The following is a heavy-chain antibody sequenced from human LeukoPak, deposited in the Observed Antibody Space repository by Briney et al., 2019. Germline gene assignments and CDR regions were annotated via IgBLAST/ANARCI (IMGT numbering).Heavy chain of an antibody. D-gene: IGHD4-17*01. Sequence: ASVKVSCKASGYTFTGYYMHWVRQAPGQGLEWMGWINPNSGGTNYAQKFQGRVTMTRDTSISTAYMELSRLRSDDTAVYYCARDLSLTYGDYFFDYWGQGTLVTVSS. V-gene: IGHV1-2*02. CDR3: ARDLSLTYGDYFFDY. CDR2: INPNSGGT. CDR1: GYTFTGYY. J-gene: IGHJ4*02.